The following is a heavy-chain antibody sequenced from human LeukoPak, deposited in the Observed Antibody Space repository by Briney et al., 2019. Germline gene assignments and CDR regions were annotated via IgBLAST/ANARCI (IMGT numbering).Heavy chain of an antibody. V-gene: IGHV3-48*03. Sequence: GGSLRLSCAASGFTFSNYEMNWVRQAPGKGLEWVSYISSSGTSIYYADSVKGRFTISRDNAKKSLYLQMNSLRAEDTAVYFCARFAEVYYYVDVWGTGTTVIVSS. CDR3: ARFAEVYYYVDV. CDR2: ISSSGTSI. J-gene: IGHJ6*03. D-gene: IGHD2-21*01. CDR1: GFTFSNYE.